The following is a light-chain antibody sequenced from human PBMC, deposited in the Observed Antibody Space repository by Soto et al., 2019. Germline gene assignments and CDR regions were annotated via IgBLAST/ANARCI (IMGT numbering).Light chain of an antibody. Sequence: IVMTQSPATLSVSPGDRATLSCRASQSVGSNLAWYQQKHGQAPRLLIYGVSTRATGVPARFSGSGSGREFALTITSLQSEDFAVYYCQQYDKWPLTFGGGAKVEIK. CDR2: GVS. V-gene: IGKV3-15*01. CDR3: QQYDKWPLT. CDR1: QSVGSN. J-gene: IGKJ4*01.